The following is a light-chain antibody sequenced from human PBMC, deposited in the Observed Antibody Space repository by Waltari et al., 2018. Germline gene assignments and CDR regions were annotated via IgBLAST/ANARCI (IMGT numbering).Light chain of an antibody. J-gene: IGLJ2*01. CDR2: RDS. CDR3: QVWDSSTVV. CDR1: NIGSKN. V-gene: IGLV3-9*01. Sequence: SYELTQPLSVSVALGQTARITCGGNNIGSKNVQWYQQKPGQSPVLVIYRDSNRPSGTTERLSGSNSGNTAPLTHSRAQAGDEADYYCQVWDSSTVVFGGGTKLTVL.